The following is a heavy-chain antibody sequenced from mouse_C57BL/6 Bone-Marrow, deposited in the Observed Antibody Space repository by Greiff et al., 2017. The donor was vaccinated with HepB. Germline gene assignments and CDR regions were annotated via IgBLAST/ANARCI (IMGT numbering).Heavy chain of an antibody. CDR1: GFTFSSYG. D-gene: IGHD1-1*01. V-gene: IGHV5-6*01. Sequence: EVQRVESGGDLVKPGGSLKLSCAASGFTFSSYGMSWVRQTPDKRLEWVATISSGGSYTYYPDSVKGRFTISRDNAKNTLYLQMSSLKSEDTAMYYCARPPITTVVAIYAMDYWGQGTSVTVSS. CDR3: ARPPITTVVAIYAMDY. CDR2: ISSGGSYT. J-gene: IGHJ4*01.